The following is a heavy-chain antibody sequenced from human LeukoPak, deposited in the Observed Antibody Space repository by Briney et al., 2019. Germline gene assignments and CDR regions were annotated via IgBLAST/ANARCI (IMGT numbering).Heavy chain of an antibody. Sequence: ASVKVSCKASGYIFTGYYIYWVRQAPGQGLEWMGRIFPSNGDTHDAQKFQGRVTMTRDTSISTVYMELSGLRSDDTAVYYCARDQEGFDYWGQGTLVTVSS. CDR1: GYIFTGYY. V-gene: IGHV1-2*06. J-gene: IGHJ4*02. CDR3: ARDQEGFDY. CDR2: IFPSNGDT.